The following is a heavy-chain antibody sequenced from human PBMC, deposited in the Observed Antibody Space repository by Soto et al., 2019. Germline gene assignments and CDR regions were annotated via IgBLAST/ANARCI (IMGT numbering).Heavy chain of an antibody. Sequence: SVKVSCKASGGAFSSYTISWGRQAPGQGLEWMGRIIPILGIANYAQKFQGRVTITADKSTSTAYMELSSLRSEDTAVYYCASTRHYGDYFDYWGQGTLVTVSS. D-gene: IGHD4-17*01. J-gene: IGHJ4*02. CDR1: GGAFSSYT. V-gene: IGHV1-69*02. CDR3: ASTRHYGDYFDY. CDR2: IIPILGIA.